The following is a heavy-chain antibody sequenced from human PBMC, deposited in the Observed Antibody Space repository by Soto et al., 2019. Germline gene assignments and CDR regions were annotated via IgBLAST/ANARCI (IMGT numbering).Heavy chain of an antibody. CDR1: GYIFTSYY. D-gene: IGHD3-10*01. V-gene: IGHV1-18*04. J-gene: IGHJ4*02. CDR3: ARDKGDGSGSYYGY. Sequence: ASVKVSCKASGYIFTSYYLHWVRQAPGQGLEWMGWISAYNGNTNYAQKVQGRVTMTTDTSTSTAYMELRSLRSDDTAVYYCARDKGDGSGSYYGYWGQGTLVTVSS. CDR2: ISAYNGNT.